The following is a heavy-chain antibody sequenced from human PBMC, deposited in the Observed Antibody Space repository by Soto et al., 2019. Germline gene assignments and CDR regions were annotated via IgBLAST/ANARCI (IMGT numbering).Heavy chain of an antibody. CDR1: GFTFSSYG. CDR3: ARGNYYDSSGYPPFDY. Sequence: SLRLSCAASGFTFSSYGMHWVRQAPGKGLEWVAVIWYDGSNKYYADSVKGRFTISRDNSKNTLYLQMNSLRAEDTAVYYCARGNYYDSSGYPPFDYWGQGTLVTVSS. CDR2: IWYDGSNK. V-gene: IGHV3-33*01. D-gene: IGHD3-22*01. J-gene: IGHJ4*02.